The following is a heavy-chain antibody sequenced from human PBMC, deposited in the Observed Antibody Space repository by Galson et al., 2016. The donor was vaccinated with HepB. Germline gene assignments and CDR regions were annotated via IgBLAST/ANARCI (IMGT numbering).Heavy chain of an antibody. Sequence: TLSLTCTVSDDTISITGYFWSWIRQHPGRGLEWIGYISHSGSAYFNPSLKSRVTISVDTSKNQFSLDLTSVTAADTAVYFWARYGSWTGFDLWSQGTLVTVSS. CDR3: ARYGSWTGFDL. J-gene: IGHJ4*02. CDR1: DDTISITGYF. CDR2: ISHSGSA. D-gene: IGHD6-13*01. V-gene: IGHV4-31*03.